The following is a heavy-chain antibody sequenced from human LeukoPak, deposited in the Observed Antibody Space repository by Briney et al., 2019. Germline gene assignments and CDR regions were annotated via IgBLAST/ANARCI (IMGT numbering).Heavy chain of an antibody. Sequence: GGSLRLSCAASGFTFSSYSMNWVRQAPGKGLEWVSSISSSSSYIYYADSVKGRFTISRDNAKNSLYLQMNSLRVEDTAVYYCARATNMVRGDYYFDYWGQGTLVTVSS. V-gene: IGHV3-21*01. CDR1: GFTFSSYS. J-gene: IGHJ4*02. CDR3: ARATNMVRGDYYFDY. D-gene: IGHD3-10*01. CDR2: ISSSSSYI.